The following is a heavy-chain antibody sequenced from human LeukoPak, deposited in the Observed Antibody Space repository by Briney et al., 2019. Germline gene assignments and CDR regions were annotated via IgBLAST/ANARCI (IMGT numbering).Heavy chain of an antibody. CDR2: ITTISHYI. J-gene: IGHJ5*02. D-gene: IGHD3-10*01. Sequence: GGSLRLSCAASGFTLSDYHMNWVRQAPGKGLEWLSSITTISHYIYYAGAVRGRFTISRDNAKNSLYLQMNSLRGEDTAVYYCARSGGPGTYHQLRYNWFDPWGQRTLVTVSS. CDR3: ARSGGPGTYHQLRYNWFDP. V-gene: IGHV3-21*01. CDR1: GFTLSDYH.